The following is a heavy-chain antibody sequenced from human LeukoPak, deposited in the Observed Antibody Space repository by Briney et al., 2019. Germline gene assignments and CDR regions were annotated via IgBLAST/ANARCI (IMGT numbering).Heavy chain of an antibody. CDR1: GVTFSSYA. CDR2: ISGSGGST. J-gene: IGHJ4*02. V-gene: IGHV3-23*01. Sequence: PGGSLRLSCAASGVTFSSYAMSWVRQAPGKGLEWVSAISGSGGSTYYADSVKGRFTISRDNSKNTLYLQMNSLRAEDTAVYYCAKGRFGELLELSDYWGQGTLVTVSS. CDR3: AKGRFGELLELSDY. D-gene: IGHD3-10*01.